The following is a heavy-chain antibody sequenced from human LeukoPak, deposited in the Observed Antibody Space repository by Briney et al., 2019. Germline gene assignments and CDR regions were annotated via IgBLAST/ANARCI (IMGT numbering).Heavy chain of an antibody. J-gene: IGHJ4*02. CDR2: ISSSGSTI. D-gene: IGHD3-22*01. CDR3: ARDNTYYYDSSGYYPPDYFDY. V-gene: IGHV3-48*04. Sequence: GGSLRLSCAASGFTFSSYSMNWVRQAPGKGLEWVSYISSSGSTIYYADSVKGRFTISRDNAKNSLYLQMNSLRAEDTAVYYCARDNTYYYDSSGYYPPDYFDYWGQGTLVTVSS. CDR1: GFTFSSYS.